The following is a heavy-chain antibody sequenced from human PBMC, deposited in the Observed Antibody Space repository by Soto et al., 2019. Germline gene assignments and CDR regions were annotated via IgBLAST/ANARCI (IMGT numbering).Heavy chain of an antibody. J-gene: IGHJ5*02. CDR1: GYTFTSYG. V-gene: IGHV1-69*13. CDR2: IIPIFGTA. D-gene: IGHD6-13*01. CDR3: ARDQYSSSRSNNQGFDP. Sequence: GASVKVSCKASGYTFTSYGISWVRQAPGQGLEWMGGIIPIFGTANYAQKFQGRVTITADESTSTAYMELSSLRSEDTAVYYCARDQYSSSRSNNQGFDPWGQGTLVTVSS.